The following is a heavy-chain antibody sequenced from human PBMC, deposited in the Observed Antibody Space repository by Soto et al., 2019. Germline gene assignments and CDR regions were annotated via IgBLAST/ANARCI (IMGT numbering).Heavy chain of an antibody. CDR1: GDSISGYY. D-gene: IGHD2-15*01. V-gene: IGHV4-59*01. CDR3: ARQTVVTTEGPGPLDY. J-gene: IGHJ4*02. CDR2: IYYIGQA. Sequence: SETLSLTCSVSGDSISGYYWSWVREPPVKGLEWTGYIYYIGQASSNASPKSRVTISVDRSKTQFSPQVNSVTAADTAVYYCARQTVVTTEGPGPLDYWGQGTLVTVSS.